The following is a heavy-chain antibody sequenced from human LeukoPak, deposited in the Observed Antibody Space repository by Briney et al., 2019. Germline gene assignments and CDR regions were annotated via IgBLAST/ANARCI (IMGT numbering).Heavy chain of an antibody. Sequence: GGSLRLYCAASGFNFSSMNWVRQARGKGLEWVSCISSSSSHIYYADSVKGRFTISRDNAKNSLYLQMNSLRAEDTAVYYCVTDGADYYDSTGYPIYFDSWGKGTLVTVSS. V-gene: IGHV3-21*01. J-gene: IGHJ4*02. CDR2: ISSSSSHI. D-gene: IGHD3-22*01. CDR3: VTDGADYYDSTGYPIYFDS. CDR1: GFNFSS.